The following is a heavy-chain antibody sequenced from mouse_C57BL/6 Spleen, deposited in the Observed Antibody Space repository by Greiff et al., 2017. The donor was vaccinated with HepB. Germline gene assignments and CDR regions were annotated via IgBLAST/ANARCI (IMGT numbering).Heavy chain of an antibody. D-gene: IGHD4-1*01. V-gene: IGHV1-26*01. J-gene: IGHJ3*01. CDR3: ARGRTGSFAY. CDR2: INPNNGGT. CDR1: GYTFTDYY. Sequence: EVQLQQSGPELVKPGASVKISCKASGYTFTDYYMNWVKQSHGKSLEWIGDINPNNGGTSYNQKFKGKATLTVDKSSSTAYMELRSLTSEDSAVYYCARGRTGSFAYWGQGTLVTVSA.